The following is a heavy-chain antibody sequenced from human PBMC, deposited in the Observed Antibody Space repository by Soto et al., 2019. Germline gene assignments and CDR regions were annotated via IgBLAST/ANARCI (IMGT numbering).Heavy chain of an antibody. J-gene: IGHJ4*02. CDR1: GVTFSSYS. D-gene: IGHD3-22*01. Sequence: GGLLRLYCAASGVTFSSYSTHCFSQAKGQRLEGESSISSSSNNIYYADSMKARFSIYRDNAKNSLYLQMTSLRPEETAVYYCARRPYYYDSSAYPVYWGQGNLATVSS. CDR3: ARRPYYYDSSAYPVY. V-gene: IGHV3-21*01. CDR2: ISSSSNNI.